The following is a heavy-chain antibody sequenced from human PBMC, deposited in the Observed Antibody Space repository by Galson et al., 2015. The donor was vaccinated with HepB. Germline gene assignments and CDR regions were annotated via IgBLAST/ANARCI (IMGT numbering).Heavy chain of an antibody. CDR2: IVGSGDTT. D-gene: IGHD3-10*01. CDR1: GFTFSIYA. V-gene: IGHV3-23*01. CDR3: AKGNSMVRGVIMMAVYYFDY. J-gene: IGHJ4*02. Sequence: SLRLSCAAPGFTFSIYAMSWVRQTPGKGLEWVSAIVGSGDTTYYADSVKGRFTISRDNSKNTLYLQMNSLRAEDTAVYYCAKGNSMVRGVIMMAVYYFDYWGQGTLVTVPS.